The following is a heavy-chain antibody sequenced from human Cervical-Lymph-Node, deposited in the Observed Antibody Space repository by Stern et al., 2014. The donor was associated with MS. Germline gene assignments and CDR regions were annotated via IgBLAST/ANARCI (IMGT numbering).Heavy chain of an antibody. D-gene: IGHD3-10*01. CDR1: GYTFTNYA. Sequence: MQLVESGPEVKKPGASVKVSCNGSGYTFTNYAFSWVRQAPGQGLEWMGWITAYNGDTTYAPRFQGRVASTKDTSTATAYMELRSLRSDDTAVYYCARFTLVSGSHNYWGQGTLVTVSS. CDR3: ARFTLVSGSHNY. V-gene: IGHV1-18*04. CDR2: ITAYNGDT. J-gene: IGHJ4*02.